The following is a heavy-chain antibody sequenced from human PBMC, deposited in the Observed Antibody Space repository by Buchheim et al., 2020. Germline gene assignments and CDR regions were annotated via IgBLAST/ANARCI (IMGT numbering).Heavy chain of an antibody. D-gene: IGHD2-2*01. CDR2: INHSGST. Sequence: QMQLQESGPGLVKPSQTLALTCTVSGDSISSGGYHWSWIRQPPGKGLEWIGEINHSGSTNYNPSLKSRVTISVDTSKNQFSLKLSSVTAADTAVYYCARGVVVVPAAMKWELLRRTYYYYYGMDVWGQGTT. V-gene: IGHV4-31*03. CDR1: GDSISSGGYH. CDR3: ARGVVVVPAAMKWELLRRTYYYYYGMDV. J-gene: IGHJ6*02.